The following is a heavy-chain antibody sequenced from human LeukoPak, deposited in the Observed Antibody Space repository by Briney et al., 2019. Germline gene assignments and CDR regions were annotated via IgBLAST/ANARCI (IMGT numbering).Heavy chain of an antibody. D-gene: IGHD4-17*01. J-gene: IGHJ4*02. V-gene: IGHV3-48*02. CDR2: ISSSSSTI. CDR1: GFTFSSYS. Sequence: PGGSLRLSCAASGFTFSSYSMNWVRQAPGKGLEWVSYISSSSSTIYYADSVKGRFAISRDNAKNSLYLQMNSLRDEDTAVYYCARDLSHYGDYYFDYWGQGTLVTVSP. CDR3: ARDLSHYGDYYFDY.